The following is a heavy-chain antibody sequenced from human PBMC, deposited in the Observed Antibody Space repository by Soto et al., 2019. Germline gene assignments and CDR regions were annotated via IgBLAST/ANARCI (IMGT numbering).Heavy chain of an antibody. CDR3: AKDPRRLDPDAFDI. Sequence: GGSLRLSCAASGFTFSSYGMHWVRQAPGKGLEWVAVISYDGSNKYYADSVKGRFTISRDNSKNTLYLQMNSLRAEDTAVYYCAKDPRRLDPDAFDIWGQGTMVTVSS. J-gene: IGHJ3*02. CDR1: GFTFSSYG. CDR2: ISYDGSNK. D-gene: IGHD3-16*01. V-gene: IGHV3-30*18.